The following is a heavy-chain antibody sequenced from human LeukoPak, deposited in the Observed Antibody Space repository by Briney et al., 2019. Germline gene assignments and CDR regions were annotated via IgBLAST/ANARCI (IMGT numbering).Heavy chain of an antibody. CDR2: ISYDGSNK. D-gene: IGHD1-26*01. CDR3: AKDFVVGATWDY. Sequence: GGSLRLSCAASAFTFSSYAMSWVRQAPGKGLEWVAVISYDGSNKYYADSVKGRFTISRDNSKNTLYLQMNSLRAEDTAVYYCAKDFVVGATWDYWGQGTLVTVSS. V-gene: IGHV3-30*18. CDR1: AFTFSSYA. J-gene: IGHJ4*02.